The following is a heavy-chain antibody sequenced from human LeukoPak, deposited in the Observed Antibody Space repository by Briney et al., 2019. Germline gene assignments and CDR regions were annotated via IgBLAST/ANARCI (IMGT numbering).Heavy chain of an antibody. Sequence: PGGSLRLSCVASGFTLGSSAMSWVRQAPGKGLEWVSSISSSSSYIYYADSVKGRFTISRDNAKNSLYLQMNSLRAEDTAVYYCARDGTPYWGQGTLVTVSS. CDR2: ISSSSSYI. CDR1: GFTLGSSA. CDR3: ARDGTPY. J-gene: IGHJ4*02. V-gene: IGHV3-21*01. D-gene: IGHD6-13*01.